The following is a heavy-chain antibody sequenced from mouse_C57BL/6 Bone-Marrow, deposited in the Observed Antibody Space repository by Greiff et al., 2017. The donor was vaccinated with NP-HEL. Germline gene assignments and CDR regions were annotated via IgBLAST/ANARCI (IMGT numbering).Heavy chain of an antibody. CDR1: GYTFTSYG. Sequence: VKVVESGAELARPGASVKLSCKASGYTFTSYGISWVKQRTGQGLEWIGEIYPRSGNTYYNEKFKGKATLTADKSSSTAYMELRSLTSEDSAVYFCARELGSRDYWGQGTTLTVSS. V-gene: IGHV1-81*01. D-gene: IGHD2-12*01. CDR2: IYPRSGNT. J-gene: IGHJ2*01. CDR3: ARELGSRDY.